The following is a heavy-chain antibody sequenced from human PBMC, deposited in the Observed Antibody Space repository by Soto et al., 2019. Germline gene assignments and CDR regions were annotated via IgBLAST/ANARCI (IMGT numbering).Heavy chain of an antibody. V-gene: IGHV3-33*01. J-gene: IGHJ3*02. CDR3: ARGAGSSDAFDI. CDR2: IWYDESNK. D-gene: IGHD1-26*01. CDR1: GFTFSSYG. Sequence: PGGTLRLACAASGFTFSSYGMHWVRQAPGKGLEWVAVIWYDESNKYYAASVKGRFTISRDNSKNTLDLQMNSLRAEDTAVYYCARGAGSSDAFDIWGQGTMVTVSS.